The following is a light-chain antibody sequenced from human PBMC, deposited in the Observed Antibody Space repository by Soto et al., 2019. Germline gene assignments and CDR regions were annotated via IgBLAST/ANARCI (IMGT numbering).Light chain of an antibody. J-gene: IGKJ5*01. CDR3: QQYEKLPIT. CDR1: HDIGTS. CDR2: DSS. V-gene: IGKV1-33*01. Sequence: DIHLTQSPSSLSVSVGDRVAITCRASHDIGTSLNWYHQKPGKAPKLLTYDSSDLESGVPSRFSGSGSGTDFILTISSLQPEDIATYYCQQYEKLPITFGPGTRLEVK.